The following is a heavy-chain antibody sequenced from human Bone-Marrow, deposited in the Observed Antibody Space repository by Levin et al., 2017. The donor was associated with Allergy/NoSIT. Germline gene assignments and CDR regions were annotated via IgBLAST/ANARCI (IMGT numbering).Heavy chain of an antibody. CDR3: ARGGLNDDTRGWYFSDS. Sequence: GESLKISCKASGYTFNNYIMNWVRQAPGQGLEWMGWINTNTGNPTYAQDFTGRLVFSLDTSVSTANLQISSLKAEDTAVYYCARGGLNDDTRGWYFSDSWGQGTLVTVSS. D-gene: IGHD6-19*01. V-gene: IGHV7-4-1*02. CDR1: GYTFNNYI. J-gene: IGHJ4*02. CDR2: INTNTGNP.